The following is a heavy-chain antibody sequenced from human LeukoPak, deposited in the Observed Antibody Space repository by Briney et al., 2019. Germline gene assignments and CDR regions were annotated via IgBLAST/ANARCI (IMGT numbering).Heavy chain of an antibody. J-gene: IGHJ3*02. CDR1: GYTLTELS. D-gene: IGHD1-26*01. CDR3: ATGPSGKSHSRDAFDI. CDR2: FDPEDGET. Sequence: ASVKVSCKVSGYTLTELSMHWVRQAPGKGLEWMGGFDPEDGETIYAQKFQGRATMTEDTSTDTAYMELSSLRSEDTAVYYCATGPSGKSHSRDAFDIWGQGTMVTVSS. V-gene: IGHV1-24*01.